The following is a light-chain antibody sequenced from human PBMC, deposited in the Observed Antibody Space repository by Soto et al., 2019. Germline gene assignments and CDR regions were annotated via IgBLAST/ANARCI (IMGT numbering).Light chain of an antibody. CDR2: GAS. V-gene: IGKV3-20*01. CDR3: QQYGSSPPFT. Sequence: EIVLTQSPGTLSLSPGERATLSCRASQSVTSTYLAWYQQRPGQAPRLLIYGASSRATGIPDRFSGSGSGTDITLIISRLEPEDFAVYYCQQYGSSPPFTFGPGTKVDIK. CDR1: QSVTSTY. J-gene: IGKJ3*01.